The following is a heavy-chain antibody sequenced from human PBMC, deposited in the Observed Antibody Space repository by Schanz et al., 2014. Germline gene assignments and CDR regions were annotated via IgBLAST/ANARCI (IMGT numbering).Heavy chain of an antibody. CDR3: AKGRFGELSAFDI. J-gene: IGHJ3*02. CDR2: ISGDHRNT. Sequence: EVQLLESGGGLVQPGGSLRLSCAASGFTFRGYAMSWVRQAPGRGLEWVSSISGDHRNTFYADSVKGRFTISRDNSKNTVHLQMNSLRAEDTAVYYCAKGRFGELSAFDIWGQGTMVTVSS. V-gene: IGHV3-23*01. CDR1: GFTFRGYA. D-gene: IGHD3-10*01.